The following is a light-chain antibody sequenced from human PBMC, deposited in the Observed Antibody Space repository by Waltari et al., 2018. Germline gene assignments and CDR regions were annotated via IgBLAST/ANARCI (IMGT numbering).Light chain of an antibody. Sequence: QSALTQPASVSGSPGQSITISCTGTSSDVSGYNFVSWYQQHPGKAPKLMIYDVTNRPSGVSSRFSGSKAGNTASLTISGLQAEDEADYYCSSFANSDPRHVFGTGTKVTVL. CDR3: SSFANSDPRHV. V-gene: IGLV2-14*03. CDR2: DVT. J-gene: IGLJ1*01. CDR1: SSDVSGYNF.